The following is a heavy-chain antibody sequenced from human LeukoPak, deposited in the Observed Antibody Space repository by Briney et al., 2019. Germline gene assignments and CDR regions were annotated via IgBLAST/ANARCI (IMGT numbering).Heavy chain of an antibody. D-gene: IGHD6-13*01. J-gene: IGHJ4*02. CDR1: GFTFSSYW. Sequence: GGSLRLSCAASGFTFSSYWMSWVRQAPGKGLEWVANIKQDGSEKSYVDSVKGRFTISRDNSKNTLYLQMNSLRAEDTAVYYCAKIRLSVGSSWADYWGQGTLVTVSS. CDR2: IKQDGSEK. V-gene: IGHV3-7*01. CDR3: AKIRLSVGSSWADY.